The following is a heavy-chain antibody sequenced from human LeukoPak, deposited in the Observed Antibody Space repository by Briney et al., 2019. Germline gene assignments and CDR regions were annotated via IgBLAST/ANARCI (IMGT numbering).Heavy chain of an antibody. Sequence: ASVKVSCKASGYAFTSYAMHWVRQAPGQRVEWMGWINAGNGNTKCSQKFQGRVTITRDTSASTAYMELSSLRSEDTAVYYCARDIGRWPRDLWGRGTLVTVSS. CDR2: INAGNGNT. D-gene: IGHD4-23*01. J-gene: IGHJ2*01. CDR1: GYAFTSYA. CDR3: ARDIGRWPRDL. V-gene: IGHV1-3*01.